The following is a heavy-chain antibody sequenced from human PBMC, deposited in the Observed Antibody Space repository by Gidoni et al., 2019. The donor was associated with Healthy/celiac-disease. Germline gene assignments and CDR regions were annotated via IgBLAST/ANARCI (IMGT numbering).Heavy chain of an antibody. CDR3: ARGYCSSTSCYTRGYWGVVVVADDYGMDV. D-gene: IGHD2-2*02. Sequence: QVQLQPWGAGLLKPSETRSLTCAVYGGSFSGSYSRWIRQPTGKGLEWIGEINHSGSTNYNPSLKSRVTISVDTSKNQFSLQLSSVTAADTAVYYCARGYCSSTSCYTRGYWGVVVVADDYGMDVWGQGTTVTVSS. V-gene: IGHV4-34*01. CDR1: GGSFSGSY. J-gene: IGHJ6*02. CDR2: INHSGST.